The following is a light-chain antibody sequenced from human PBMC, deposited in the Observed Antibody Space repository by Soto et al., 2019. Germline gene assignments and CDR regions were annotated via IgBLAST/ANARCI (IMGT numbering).Light chain of an antibody. V-gene: IGLV2-23*03. CDR1: SSDVGSYNL. J-gene: IGLJ2*01. CDR3: CSYAGSSTFHVV. CDR2: EGS. Sequence: QSALTQSASVSGSPGQSITISCTGTSSDVGSYNLVSWYQQHPGKAPKLMIYEGSKRPSGVSNRFSGSKSGNTASLTISGLQAEDEADYYCCSYAGSSTFHVVFGGGTKVTVL.